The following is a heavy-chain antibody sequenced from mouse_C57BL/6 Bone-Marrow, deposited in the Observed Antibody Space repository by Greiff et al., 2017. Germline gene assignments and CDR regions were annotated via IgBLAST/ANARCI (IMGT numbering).Heavy chain of an antibody. J-gene: IGHJ1*03. D-gene: IGHD1-1*01. Sequence: VQLQQSGPVLVKPGASVKMSCKASGYTFTDYYMNWVKQSHGKSLEWIGVINPYNGGTSYNQKFKGKATFTVDKSSSTAYMELNSLTSEDSSVYYCARGITTVVARLYWYFDVWGTGTTVTVSS. CDR3: ARGITTVVARLYWYFDV. V-gene: IGHV1-19*01. CDR1: GYTFTDYY. CDR2: INPYNGGT.